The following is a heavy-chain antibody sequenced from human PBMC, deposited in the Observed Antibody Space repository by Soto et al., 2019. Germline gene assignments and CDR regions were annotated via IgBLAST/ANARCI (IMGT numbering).Heavy chain of an antibody. J-gene: IGHJ6*02. Sequence: GGSLRLSCAASGFTFSSYAMSWVRQAPGKGLEWVSAISGSGGSTYYADSVKGRFTISRDNSKNTLYLQTSSLRAEDTAVYYCAKVSPARTNYYYYGMDVWGQGTTVTVSS. CDR1: GFTFSSYA. V-gene: IGHV3-23*01. D-gene: IGHD2-2*01. CDR3: AKVSPARTNYYYYGMDV. CDR2: ISGSGGST.